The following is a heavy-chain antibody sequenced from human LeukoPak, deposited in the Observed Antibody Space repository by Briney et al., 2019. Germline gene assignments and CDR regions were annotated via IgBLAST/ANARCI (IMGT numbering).Heavy chain of an antibody. CDR1: GGTFSSYA. V-gene: IGHV1-69*01. Sequence: SVKVSCKASGGTFSSYAISWVRQAPGQGLEWMGGISPIFGTANYAQKFQGRVTITADESTSTAYMELSSLRSEDTAVYYCARGRRITIFGVVHVAFDIWGQGTMVTVSS. CDR2: ISPIFGTA. D-gene: IGHD3-3*01. CDR3: ARGRRITIFGVVHVAFDI. J-gene: IGHJ3*02.